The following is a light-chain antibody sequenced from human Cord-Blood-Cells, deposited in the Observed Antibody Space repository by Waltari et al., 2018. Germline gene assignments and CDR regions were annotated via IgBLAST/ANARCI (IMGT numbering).Light chain of an antibody. V-gene: IGKV1-5*01. CDR2: DAS. CDR3: QQYNSYSMYT. J-gene: IGKJ2*01. CDR1: QSISSW. Sequence: DIQMTQSPSTLSASLGDRVTTTCRASQSISSWLAWYQQKPGKVPKLLIYDASSLESGVPSRFRGSGSGTEFTLTISSLQPDDYANYYCQQYNSYSMYTFGQGTKLEIK.